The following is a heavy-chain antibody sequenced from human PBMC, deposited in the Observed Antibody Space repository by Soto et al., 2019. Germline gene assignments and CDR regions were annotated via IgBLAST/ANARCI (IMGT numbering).Heavy chain of an antibody. CDR3: ARAAGSGLTDF. J-gene: IGHJ4*02. V-gene: IGHV4-59*01. Sequence: KPSETLSLTCSVSGGSISNYYWGWIRQPPGRGLEWIGFIYYNSGNTNYNPSVKSRVTISLDTSKTQFSLKLNSMTPADTAVYYCARAAGSGLTDFWGQGTLVTVSS. D-gene: IGHD3-10*01. CDR2: IYYNSGNT. CDR1: GGSISNYY.